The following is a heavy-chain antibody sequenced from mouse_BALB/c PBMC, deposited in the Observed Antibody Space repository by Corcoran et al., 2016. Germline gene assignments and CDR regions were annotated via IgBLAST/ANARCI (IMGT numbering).Heavy chain of an antibody. J-gene: IGHJ4*01. D-gene: IGHD2-4*01. CDR2: IDPANGNT. Sequence: EVQLQQSGAELVKPGASVKLSCTASGFNIKDTYMHWVKQRPEQGLEWIGRIDPANGNTKYDPKFQGKATITADTSSNTAYLQLSSLTSEDTAVYYCARSITQVAMDYWGQGTSVTVSS. CDR3: ARSITQVAMDY. CDR1: GFNIKDTY. V-gene: IGHV14-3*02.